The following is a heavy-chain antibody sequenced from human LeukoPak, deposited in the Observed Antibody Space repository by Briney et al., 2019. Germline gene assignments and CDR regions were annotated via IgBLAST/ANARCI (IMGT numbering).Heavy chain of an antibody. J-gene: IGHJ4*02. V-gene: IGHV1-24*01. CDR1: GYTLTELS. CDR2: FDPEDGET. Sequence: PSASVKVSCKVSGYTLTELSMHWVRQAPGKGLEWMGGFDPEDGETIYAQKSQGRVTMTEDTSTDTAYMELSSLRSEDTAVYYCATAGQWPYYFDYWGQGTLVTVSS. CDR3: ATAGQWPYYFDY. D-gene: IGHD6-19*01.